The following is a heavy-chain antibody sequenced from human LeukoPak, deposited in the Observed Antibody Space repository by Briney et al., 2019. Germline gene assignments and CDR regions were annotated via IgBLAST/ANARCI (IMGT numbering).Heavy chain of an antibody. D-gene: IGHD2-8*02. Sequence: GGSLRLSCAASGFTFSIYRMNWVRHAPGKGLEWVAKIKQDGSEKDYVDSVKGRFAISRDNTRNSLYLQMSSLRDEDTAVYYCASDSRCTGITCPSPGADYWGQGTLVTVSS. J-gene: IGHJ4*02. CDR2: IKQDGSEK. CDR1: GFTFSIYR. CDR3: ASDSRCTGITCPSPGADY. V-gene: IGHV3-7*01.